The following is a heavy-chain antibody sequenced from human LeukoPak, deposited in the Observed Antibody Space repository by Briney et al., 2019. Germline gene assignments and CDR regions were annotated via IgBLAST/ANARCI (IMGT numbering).Heavy chain of an antibody. V-gene: IGHV4-39*01. D-gene: IGHD6-19*01. CDR3: ARRYSSGWYYFDY. Sequence: KPSETLSLTCTVSGGSMSSYYWGWIRQPPGKGLEWIGSIYYSGSTYYNPSLKSRVTISVDTSKNQFSLKLSSVTAADTAVYYCARRYSSGWYYFDYWGQGTLVTVSS. CDR1: GGSMSSYY. CDR2: IYYSGST. J-gene: IGHJ4*02.